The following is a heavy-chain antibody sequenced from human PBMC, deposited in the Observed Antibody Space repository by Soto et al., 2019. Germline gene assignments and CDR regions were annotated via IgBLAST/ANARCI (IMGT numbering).Heavy chain of an antibody. CDR3: AKVHYYDSSGSYYYYGLDV. Sequence: PGGSLRLSCAASGFTFINYAMSWVRQAPGKGLEWVSAISTSGASTYYADSVKGRFTFSRDNSKNTLYLKMNSLRAEDTAVYYCAKVHYYDSSGSYYYYGLDVWGRGTTVTVSS. J-gene: IGHJ6*02. V-gene: IGHV3-23*01. CDR1: GFTFINYA. CDR2: ISTSGAST. D-gene: IGHD3-22*01.